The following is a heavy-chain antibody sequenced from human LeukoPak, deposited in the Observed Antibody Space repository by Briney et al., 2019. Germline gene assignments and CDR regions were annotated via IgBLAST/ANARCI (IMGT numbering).Heavy chain of an antibody. Sequence: GGSLRLFCAASGFTFSSYSMNWVRQAPGKGLEWVSSISSSSSYIYYADSVKGRFTISRDNAKNSLYLQMNSLRAEDTAVYYCARGIAVEPEVYWGQGTLVTVSS. CDR3: ARGIAVEPEVY. V-gene: IGHV3-21*01. CDR2: ISSSSSYI. D-gene: IGHD6-19*01. J-gene: IGHJ4*02. CDR1: GFTFSSYS.